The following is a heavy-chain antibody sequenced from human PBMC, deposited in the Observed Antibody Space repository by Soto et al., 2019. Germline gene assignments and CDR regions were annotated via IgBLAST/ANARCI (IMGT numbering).Heavy chain of an antibody. CDR2: IYRSGST. CDR3: ARRRITMIVVVFDAFDI. CDR1: GVSISSSNW. V-gene: IGHV4-4*02. Sequence: PSDTLSLTCAASGVSISSSNWWSLVRQPPGKGLEWIGEIYRSGSTNYNPSLKSRVTISVDKSKNQFSLKLSSVTAADTAVYYCARRRITMIVVVFDAFDIWGQGTMVTVSS. D-gene: IGHD3-22*01. J-gene: IGHJ3*02.